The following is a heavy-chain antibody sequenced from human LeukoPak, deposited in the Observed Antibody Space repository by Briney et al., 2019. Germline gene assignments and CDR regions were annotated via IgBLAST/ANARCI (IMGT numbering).Heavy chain of an antibody. CDR3: AKGRVVVITAYYFDY. CDR1: GFTFSSYA. J-gene: IGHJ4*02. CDR2: ISGSGGST. D-gene: IGHD3-22*01. V-gene: IGHV3-23*01. Sequence: PGGSLRLSCAASGFTFSSYAMSWVRQAPGKGLEWVSAISGSGGSTYYADSVKGRFTISRDNFKNTLYLQMNSLRAEDTAVYYCAKGRVVVITAYYFDYWGQGTLVTVSS.